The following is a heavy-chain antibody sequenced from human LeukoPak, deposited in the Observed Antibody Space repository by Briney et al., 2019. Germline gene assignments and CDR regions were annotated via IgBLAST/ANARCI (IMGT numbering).Heavy chain of an antibody. CDR2: ISSSSSTI. D-gene: IGHD6-13*01. CDR1: GFTFSGYW. V-gene: IGHV3-48*02. Sequence: GGPLRLSCAASGFTFSGYWMNWARKAPGKGLEWVSYISSSSSTIYYADSVKGRFTISRDNAKNSLYLQMNSLRDEDTAVYYCARDGLVAAAGTGYYGMDVWGQGTTVTVSS. CDR3: ARDGLVAAAGTGYYGMDV. J-gene: IGHJ6*02.